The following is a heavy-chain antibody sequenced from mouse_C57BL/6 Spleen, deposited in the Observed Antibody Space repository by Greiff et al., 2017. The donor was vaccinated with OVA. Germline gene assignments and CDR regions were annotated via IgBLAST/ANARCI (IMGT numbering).Heavy chain of an antibody. CDR3: ASGGATVVAPRAMDY. CDR2: ISDGGSYT. Sequence: EVNVVESGGGLVKPGGSLKLSCAASGFTFSSYAMSWVRQTPEKRLEWVATISDGGSYTYYPDNVKGRFTISRDNAKNDLYLQMSHLKSEDTAMYYCASGGATVVAPRAMDYWGQGTSVTVSS. V-gene: IGHV5-4*03. J-gene: IGHJ4*01. CDR1: GFTFSSYA. D-gene: IGHD1-1*01.